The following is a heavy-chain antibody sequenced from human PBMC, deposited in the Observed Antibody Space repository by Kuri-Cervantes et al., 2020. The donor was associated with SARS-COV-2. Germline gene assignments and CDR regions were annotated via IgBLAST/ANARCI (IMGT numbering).Heavy chain of an antibody. J-gene: IGHJ4*02. CDR1: GYTFTSYG. CDR2: ISAYNGNT. CDR3: ARDPNYDSSGYYGLTFDY. Sequence: ASVKVSCKAPGYTFTSYGISWVRQAPGQGLEWMGWISAYNGNTNYAQKLQGRVTMTTDTSTSTAYMELRSLRSDDTAVYYCARDPNYDSSGYYGLTFDYWGQGTLVTVSS. V-gene: IGHV1-18*01. D-gene: IGHD3-22*01.